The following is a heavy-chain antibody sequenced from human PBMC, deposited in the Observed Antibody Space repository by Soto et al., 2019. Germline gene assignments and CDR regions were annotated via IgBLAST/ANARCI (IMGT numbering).Heavy chain of an antibody. CDR1: GFTFSSYA. V-gene: IGHV3-23*01. Sequence: GGSLRLSCAASGFTFSSYAMSWVRQAPGKGLEWVSAISGSGGSTYYADSVKGRFTISRDNSKNTLYLQMNSLRAEDTAVYYCAKDLDDSSGLYSYFDYWGQGTLVTVSS. D-gene: IGHD3-22*01. CDR2: ISGSGGST. CDR3: AKDLDDSSGLYSYFDY. J-gene: IGHJ4*02.